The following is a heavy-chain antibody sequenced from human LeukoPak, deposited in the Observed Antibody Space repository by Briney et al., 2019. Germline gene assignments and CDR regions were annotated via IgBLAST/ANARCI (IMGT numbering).Heavy chain of an antibody. CDR3: AREEVDILTGYYIDY. V-gene: IGHV3-30-3*01. CDR2: ISYDGSNK. D-gene: IGHD3-9*01. CDR1: GFTFSSYA. J-gene: IGHJ4*02. Sequence: PGGSLRLSCAASGFTFSSYAMHWVRQAPGKGLEWVAVISYDGSNKYYADSVKGRFTISRDNSKNTLYLQMNSLRAEDTAVYYCAREEVDILTGYYIDYWGQGTLVTVSS.